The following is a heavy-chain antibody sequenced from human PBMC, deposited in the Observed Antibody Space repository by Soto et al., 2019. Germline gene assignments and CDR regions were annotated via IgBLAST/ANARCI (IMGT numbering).Heavy chain of an antibody. Sequence: GGSLRLSCAASGFTFSSYGMHWVRQAPGKGLEWVAVISYDGSNKYYADSVKGRFTISRDNSKNTLYLQMNSLRAEDTAVYYCAKQPDDSLGWFDPWGQGTLVTVSS. CDR3: AKQPDDSLGWFDP. CDR2: ISYDGSNK. J-gene: IGHJ5*02. CDR1: GFTFSSYG. V-gene: IGHV3-30*18. D-gene: IGHD1-1*01.